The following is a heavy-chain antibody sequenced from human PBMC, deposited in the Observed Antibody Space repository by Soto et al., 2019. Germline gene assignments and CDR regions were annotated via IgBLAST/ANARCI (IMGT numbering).Heavy chain of an antibody. CDR3: ARDNILGILYGGMDV. Sequence: TLCLTCTVSGVSISSGDYYWSWIRQPPGKGLEWIGYIYYSGSTYYNPSLKSRVTISVDTSKNQFSLKLSSVTAADTAVYYCARDNILGILYGGMDVWGQGTTVTVS. D-gene: IGHD2-8*01. CDR2: IYYSGST. J-gene: IGHJ6*02. CDR1: GVSISSGDYY. V-gene: IGHV4-30-4*01.